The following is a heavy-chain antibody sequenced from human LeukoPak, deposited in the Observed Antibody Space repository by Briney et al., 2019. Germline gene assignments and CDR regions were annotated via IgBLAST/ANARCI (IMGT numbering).Heavy chain of an antibody. CDR1: GFIFSSYW. V-gene: IGHV3-74*03. CDR3: TRQWHYSCDY. D-gene: IGHD6-19*01. CDR2: INGDGTST. J-gene: IGHJ4*02. Sequence: GGSLRLSCAASGFIFSSYWMHWVRRKPGEGPLWLSRINGDGTSTAYAQSVQGRFIISRDNAKNTLYLQMNSLRVDDTAVYYCTRQWHYSCDYWGLGTVVTVSS.